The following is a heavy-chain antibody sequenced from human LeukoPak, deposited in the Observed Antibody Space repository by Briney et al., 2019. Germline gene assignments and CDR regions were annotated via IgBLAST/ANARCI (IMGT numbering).Heavy chain of an antibody. Sequence: PSETLSLTCTVSGGSISSSSYYWGWIRQPPGKELEWIGSIYYSGSTYYNPSLKSRVTISVDTSKNQFSLKLSSVTAADTAVYYCAREIIVARGAFDIWGQGTMVTVSS. V-gene: IGHV4-39*07. CDR2: IYYSGST. CDR3: AREIIVARGAFDI. CDR1: GGSISSSSYY. J-gene: IGHJ3*02. D-gene: IGHD5-12*01.